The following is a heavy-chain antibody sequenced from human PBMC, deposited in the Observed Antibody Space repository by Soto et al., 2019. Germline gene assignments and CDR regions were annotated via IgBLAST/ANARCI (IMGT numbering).Heavy chain of an antibody. CDR3: AQCDGGYYYYYMDV. Sequence: SGPTLVNPTQTLTLPCTFSGFSLSTSGVGVGWIRQPPGKALEWLALIYWDDDKRYSPSLKSRLTITKDTSKNQVVLTMTNMDPVDTATYYCAQCDGGYYYYYMDVWGKGTTVTVSS. D-gene: IGHD2-21*02. J-gene: IGHJ6*03. CDR2: IYWDDDK. CDR1: GFSLSTSGVG. V-gene: IGHV2-5*02.